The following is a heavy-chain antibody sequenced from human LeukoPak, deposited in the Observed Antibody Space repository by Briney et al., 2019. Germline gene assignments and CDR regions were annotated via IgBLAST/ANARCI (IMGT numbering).Heavy chain of an antibody. CDR2: ISNSSTYI. V-gene: IGHV3-21*01. D-gene: IGHD6-13*01. Sequence: GGSLRLSCAASGFTFSGYTMTWVRQAPGKGLEWVSSISNSSTYIYYADSVKGRFTISRDNAKNSVHLQMNSLRADDTAVYYCARGYMSMGFDPWGQGTLVTVSS. CDR1: GFTFSGYT. CDR3: ARGYMSMGFDP. J-gene: IGHJ5*02.